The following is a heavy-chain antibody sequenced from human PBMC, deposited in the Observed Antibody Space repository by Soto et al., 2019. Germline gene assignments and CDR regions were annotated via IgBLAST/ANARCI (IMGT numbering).Heavy chain of an antibody. D-gene: IGHD2-2*01. J-gene: IGHJ4*02. V-gene: IGHV1-8*01. CDR1: GYTFINYD. CDR3: ARGPSTDY. Sequence: QVQLVQSGAEVKNPGASVKVSCRASGYTFINYDINWVRQATGQGLEWMGWMNPNSGNTGYAEKFQGRITMTRNTFITTAYMDLSSLSSEDTAVYYCARGPSTDYWGQGTLVTVSS. CDR2: MNPNSGNT.